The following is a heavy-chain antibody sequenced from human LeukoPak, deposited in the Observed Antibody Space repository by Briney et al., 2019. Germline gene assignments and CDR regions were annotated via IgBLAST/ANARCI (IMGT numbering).Heavy chain of an antibody. CDR2: IYYSGST. Sequence: PSQTLSLTRTVSVGSISSISYYWGWIRQPPGKGLGWIGSIYYSGSTYYNPSLKSGVNISVDTSKNQFSLKLSSVAAAGTAVYYRAGIGGATSWFDPWGQGTLVTVSS. CDR3: AGIGGATSWFDP. D-gene: IGHD1-26*01. V-gene: IGHV4-39*01. CDR1: VGSISSISYY. J-gene: IGHJ5*02.